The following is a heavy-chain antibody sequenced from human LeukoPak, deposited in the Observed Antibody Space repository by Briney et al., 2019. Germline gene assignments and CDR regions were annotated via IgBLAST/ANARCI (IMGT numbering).Heavy chain of an antibody. V-gene: IGHV3-30-3*02. Sequence: GGSLRLSCAASGFTFSSYAMHWVRQAPGKGLEWVAVISYDGSNKYYADSVKGRFTISRDNSKNTLYLQMNSLRAEDTAVYYCAKSGRYYDFLTDYWGQGTLVTVSS. J-gene: IGHJ4*02. CDR3: AKSGRYYDFLTDY. D-gene: IGHD3-9*01. CDR1: GFTFSSYA. CDR2: ISYDGSNK.